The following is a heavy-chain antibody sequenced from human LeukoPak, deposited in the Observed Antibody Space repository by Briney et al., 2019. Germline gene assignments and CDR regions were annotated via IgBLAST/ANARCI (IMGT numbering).Heavy chain of an antibody. V-gene: IGHV4-39*01. D-gene: IGHD3-22*01. J-gene: IGHJ4*02. CDR3: ARHSGAYSYPHFDY. Sequence: SETLSLTCTVSGDSISSSSYYWGWIRQPPGKGLEWIGSIYYSGSTYYNPSLKSRVTIFVATSKNQFSLKLSSVTAADTAVYYCARHSGAYSYPHFDYWGQGTLVTVSS. CDR2: IYYSGST. CDR1: GDSISSSSYY.